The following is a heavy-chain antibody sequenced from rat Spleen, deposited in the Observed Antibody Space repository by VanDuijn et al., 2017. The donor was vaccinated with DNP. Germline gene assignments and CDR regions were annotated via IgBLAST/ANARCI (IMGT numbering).Heavy chain of an antibody. V-gene: IGHV3-1*01. CDR2: INYSGNT. CDR1: GYSITSNY. CDR3: TRVNYGGYPSYVMDA. Sequence: EVQLQESGPGLVKPSQSLSLTCSVTGYSITSNYWAWIRKFPGNKMEWMGYINYSGNTAYNPSLRSRISITRDTSKNQFFLQLNSVTTEDTATYYCTRVNYGGYPSYVMDAWGQGTSVTVSS. D-gene: IGHD1-11*01. J-gene: IGHJ4*01.